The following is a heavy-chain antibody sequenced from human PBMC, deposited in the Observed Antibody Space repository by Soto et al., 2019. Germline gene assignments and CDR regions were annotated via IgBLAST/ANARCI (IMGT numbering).Heavy chain of an antibody. CDR2: INPNSGGT. J-gene: IGHJ4*02. CDR1: GYTFTGYY. CDR3: ARDRGVDYFWGSNGLALFDT. V-gene: IGHV1-2*04. D-gene: IGHD3-16*01. Sequence: ASVKVSCKASGYTFTGYYMHWVRQAPGQGLEWMGWINPNSGGTNYAQKFQGWVTMTRDTSISTAYMELSRLRSDDTAVYYCARDRGVDYFWGSNGLALFDTWSQETLVTVSS.